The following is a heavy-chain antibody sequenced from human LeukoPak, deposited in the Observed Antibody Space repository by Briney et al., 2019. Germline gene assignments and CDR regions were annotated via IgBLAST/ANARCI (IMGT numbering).Heavy chain of an antibody. V-gene: IGHV4-4*02. D-gene: IGHD5-24*01. Sequence: SETLSLTCVVSGGSISSSNWWSWVRQPPEKVLEWMGEIYHSGSTNYNPSLKSRVTISVDKSKNQFSLKLSSVTAADTAVYYCAREVEMATITDYYYYMDVWGKGTTVTISS. CDR3: AREVEMATITDYYYYMDV. J-gene: IGHJ6*03. CDR1: GGSISSSNW. CDR2: IYHSGST.